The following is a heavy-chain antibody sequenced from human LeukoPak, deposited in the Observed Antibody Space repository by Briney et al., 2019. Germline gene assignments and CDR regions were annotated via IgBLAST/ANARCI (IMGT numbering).Heavy chain of an antibody. CDR3: TTNLGYYYDSSGYYYVDY. V-gene: IGHV3-15*07. J-gene: IGHJ4*02. CDR2: IKSKTDGGTT. D-gene: IGHD3-22*01. Sequence: GRSLRLSCAASGFTFSSYAMNWVRQAPGKGLEWVGRIKSKTDGGTTDYAAPVKGRFTISRDDSKNTLYLQMNSLKTEDTAVYYCTTNLGYYYDSSGYYYVDYWGQGTLVTVSS. CDR1: GFTFSSYA.